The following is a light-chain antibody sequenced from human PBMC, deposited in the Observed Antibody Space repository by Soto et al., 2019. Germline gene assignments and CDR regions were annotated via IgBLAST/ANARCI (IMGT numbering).Light chain of an antibody. V-gene: IGKV3-11*01. CDR1: QTVGNY. CDR2: NAS. CDR3: QQRGNWPLPWT. J-gene: IGKJ1*01. Sequence: EIVSTQSPATLSLSPGERATLSCRASQTVGNYLAWYQQKPGQVPRLLIYNASNRATGVPVRFSGSGSGTEFTLTISSLEPEDFAVYYCQQRGNWPLPWTFGQGAKVEI.